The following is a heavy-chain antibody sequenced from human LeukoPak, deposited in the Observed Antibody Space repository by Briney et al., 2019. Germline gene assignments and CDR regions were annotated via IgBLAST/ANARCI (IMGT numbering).Heavy chain of an antibody. CDR2: ISYDGSNK. Sequence: GGSLRLSCAASGFTFSSYGMHWVRQAPGKGLEWVAVISYDGSNKYYADSVKGRFTISRDNAKNTLYLQMNSLRAEDTAVYYCAREGPLQSYSYYYYGMDVWGQGTTVTVSS. CDR1: GFTFSSYG. D-gene: IGHD4-11*01. V-gene: IGHV3-30*03. CDR3: AREGPLQSYSYYYYGMDV. J-gene: IGHJ6*02.